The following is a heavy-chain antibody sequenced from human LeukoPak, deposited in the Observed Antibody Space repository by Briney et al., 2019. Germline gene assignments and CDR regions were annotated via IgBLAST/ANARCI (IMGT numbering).Heavy chain of an antibody. J-gene: IGHJ4*02. CDR2: IFYSGNT. CDR1: GDSIRNHY. V-gene: IGHV4-59*11. D-gene: IGHD1-26*01. Sequence: SETLSLTCTVSGDSIRNHYWSWIRQPPGKGLVWIGYIFYSGNTHYNPSLKSRVTMSVDTSKNQFSLRLSSVNHAATAVYYCARDRGEGIVGTFDYWGQGTLVTVSS. CDR3: ARDRGEGIVGTFDY.